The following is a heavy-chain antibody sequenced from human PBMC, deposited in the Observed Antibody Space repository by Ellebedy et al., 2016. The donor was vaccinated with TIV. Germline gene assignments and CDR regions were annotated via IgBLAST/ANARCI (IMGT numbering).Heavy chain of an antibody. CDR1: EFTFSKYG. V-gene: IGHV3-30*18. CDR3: AKDREGYCSGGNCHYFDS. J-gene: IGHJ4*02. D-gene: IGHD2-15*01. Sequence: GGSLRLSXVASEFTFSKYGMHWVRQAPGKGLEWVATISYDGRNQFYADSVKGRFTISRDDSKNTVFLQMNSLKTEDTARYFCAKDREGYCSGGNCHYFDSWGQGTLLTVSS. CDR2: ISYDGRNQ.